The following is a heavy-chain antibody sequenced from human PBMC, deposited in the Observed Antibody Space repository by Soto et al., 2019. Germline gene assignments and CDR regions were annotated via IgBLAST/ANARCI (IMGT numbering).Heavy chain of an antibody. CDR1: GGSFSGYY. CDR3: ASFPAGYSSSGNYYYYGMDV. D-gene: IGHD6-13*01. Sequence: SETLSLTCAVYGGSFSGYYWSWIRQPPGKGLEWIGEINHSGSTNYSPSFQGQVTISADKSISTAYLQWSSLKASDTAMYYCASFPAGYSSSGNYYYYGMDVWGQGTTVTVSS. J-gene: IGHJ6*02. V-gene: IGHV4-34*01. CDR2: INHSGST.